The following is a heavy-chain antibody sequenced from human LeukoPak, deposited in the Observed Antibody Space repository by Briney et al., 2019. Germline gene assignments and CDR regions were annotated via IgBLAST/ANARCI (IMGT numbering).Heavy chain of an antibody. V-gene: IGHV4-59*01. CDR1: GGSISIYY. Sequence: PSETLSLTCTVSGGSISIYYWSWIRQPPGKGLEWIGYIYYSGTTNYNPSLKSRVTISVDTSKNQFSLKLSSVTAADTAVYYCARGVYIAAAQYGYRGQGTLVTVSS. CDR2: IYYSGTT. D-gene: IGHD6-13*01. J-gene: IGHJ4*02. CDR3: ARGVYIAAAQYGY.